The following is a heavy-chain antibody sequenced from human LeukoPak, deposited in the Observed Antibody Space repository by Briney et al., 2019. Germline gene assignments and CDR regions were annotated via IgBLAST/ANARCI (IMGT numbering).Heavy chain of an antibody. Sequence: GRSLRLSCTASGFTFGDYAMSWVRQAPGKGLEWAGFTKSKAYGGTTDYAASVKGRFIISRDDSKSIAYLQINSLKTEDTAVYFCTRGRQYCSGGSCYSFDNWGQGTLVTVSS. CDR1: GFTFGDYA. V-gene: IGHV3-49*04. CDR3: TRGRQYCSGGSCYSFDN. CDR2: TKSKAYGGTT. J-gene: IGHJ4*02. D-gene: IGHD2-15*01.